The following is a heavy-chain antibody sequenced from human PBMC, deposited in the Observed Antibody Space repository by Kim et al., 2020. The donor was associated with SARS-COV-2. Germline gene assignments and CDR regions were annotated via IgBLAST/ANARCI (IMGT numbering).Heavy chain of an antibody. J-gene: IGHJ4*02. Sequence: GGSLRLSCAASGFTFSSYAMSWVRQAPGKGLEWVSAISGSGGSTYYADSVKGRVTISRDNDKNTLYLQMNSLSAEDTDVYFCAKDFLGVYGYSYGLIDYWGQGTLVTVSS. D-gene: IGHD5-18*01. CDR2: ISGSGGST. CDR1: GFTFSSYA. CDR3: AKDFLGVYGYSYGLIDY. V-gene: IGHV3-23*01.